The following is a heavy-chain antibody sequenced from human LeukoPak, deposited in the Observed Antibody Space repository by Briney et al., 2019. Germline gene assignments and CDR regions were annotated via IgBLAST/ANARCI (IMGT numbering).Heavy chain of an antibody. CDR3: ARDYEGYDSSGSPNIQH. D-gene: IGHD3-22*01. CDR1: GGTFSSYA. V-gene: IGHV1-69*13. Sequence: SVKVSCKASGGTFSSYAISWVRQAPGQGLEWMGGIIPIFGTANYAQKFQGRVTITADESTSTAYMELSSLRSEDTAVYYCARDYEGYDSSGSPNIQHWGQGTLVTVSS. J-gene: IGHJ1*01. CDR2: IIPIFGTA.